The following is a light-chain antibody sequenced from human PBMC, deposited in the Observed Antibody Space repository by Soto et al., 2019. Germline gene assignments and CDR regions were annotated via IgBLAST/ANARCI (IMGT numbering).Light chain of an antibody. CDR3: QHYNSYWT. CDR1: QSIKNW. CDR2: DAS. V-gene: IGKV1-5*01. J-gene: IGKJ1*01. Sequence: DIQMTQSPSTLSASVGDRVIITCRASQSIKNWLAWYQQKPGKAPKLLIYDASSLESGVPSRFSGSGSGTEFTLTISSLQPDDLATYYCQHYNSYWTFGQGTKVDIK.